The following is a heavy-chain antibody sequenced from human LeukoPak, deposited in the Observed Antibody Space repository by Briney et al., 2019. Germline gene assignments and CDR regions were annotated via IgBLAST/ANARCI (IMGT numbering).Heavy chain of an antibody. CDR3: ARDRSTTYYYYMDV. V-gene: IGHV3-7*01. J-gene: IGHJ6*03. Sequence: GGSLRHSCAASGFTFSSYWMSWVRQAPGKGLEWVANIKQDGSEKYYVDSVKGRFTISRDNAKNSLYLQMNSLRAEDTAVYYCARDRSTTYYYYMDVWGKGTTVTVSS. CDR2: IKQDGSEK. CDR1: GFTFSSYW. D-gene: IGHD1-26*01.